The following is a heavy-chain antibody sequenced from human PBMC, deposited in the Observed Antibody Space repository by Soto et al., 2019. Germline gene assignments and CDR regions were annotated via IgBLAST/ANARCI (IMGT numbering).Heavy chain of an antibody. D-gene: IGHD6-13*01. CDR3: AHLSWAAPGTRYDFDY. CDR2: IYWDDDK. Sequence: QITLTESGPPLVKPTQTLTLTCTFSGFSFSTSAVGVGWIRQPPGKALEWLALIYWDDDKRYSPFLKSRLTITRDTSTNHVVLTMTNMDPVDTFSYYCAHLSWAAPGTRYDFDYWRQGTLVTVSS. CDR1: GFSFSTSAVG. J-gene: IGHJ4*02. V-gene: IGHV2-5*02.